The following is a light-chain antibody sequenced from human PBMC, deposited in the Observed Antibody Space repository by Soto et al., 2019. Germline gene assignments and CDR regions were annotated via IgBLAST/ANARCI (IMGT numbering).Light chain of an antibody. Sequence: QSALTQPASVSGSPGQSITISCTGTSSDVGGYNYVSWYQQHPGKAPKLMIYDVSNRPSGVSNRFSGSKSGNTASLTISGLKTEDEADYYCQSYDSSNLWVFGGGTKVTVL. CDR3: QSYDSSNLWV. J-gene: IGLJ3*02. CDR1: SSDVGGYNY. CDR2: DVS. V-gene: IGLV2-14*01.